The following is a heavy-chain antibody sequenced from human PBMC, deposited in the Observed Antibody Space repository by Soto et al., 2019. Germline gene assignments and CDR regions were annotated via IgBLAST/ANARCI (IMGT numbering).Heavy chain of an antibody. CDR3: ARGGYDILTGLHY. Sequence: GASVKVSCKASGYTFTGYYMHWVRQAPGQGLEWMGWINPNSGGTNYAQKFQGWVTMTTDTSTSTAYMELKSLTSDDTAVYYCARGGYDILTGLHYWGQGTLVTVSS. V-gene: IGHV1-2*04. CDR2: INPNSGGT. D-gene: IGHD3-9*01. CDR1: GYTFTGYY. J-gene: IGHJ4*02.